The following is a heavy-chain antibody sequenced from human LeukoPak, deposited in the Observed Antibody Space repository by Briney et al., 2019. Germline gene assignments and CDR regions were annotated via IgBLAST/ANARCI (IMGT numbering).Heavy chain of an antibody. J-gene: IGHJ4*02. Sequence: ASVKVSCKASGYSFNSQGMNWVRQAPGQGLEWMGWIITHNGNTNYTQKLQGRVTMTTDTSTTTAYMELRSLRSDDTAVYYCARGYCSSTSCYAVDYWGQGTLVTVSS. V-gene: IGHV1-18*01. CDR1: GYSFNSQG. D-gene: IGHD2-2*01. CDR2: IITHNGNT. CDR3: ARGYCSSTSCYAVDY.